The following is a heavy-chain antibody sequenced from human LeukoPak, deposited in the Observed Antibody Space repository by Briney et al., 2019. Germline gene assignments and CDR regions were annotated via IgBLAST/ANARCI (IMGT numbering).Heavy chain of an antibody. J-gene: IGHJ4*02. V-gene: IGHV3-33*01. CDR3: ARDYCSTTSCLDY. Sequence: GGSLRLPCAASGFSFSDHGMHWVRQAPGKGLEWVAVIWYDGSKKYFADSVKGRFTISRDDSKNTLYLQMNSLRAEDTAVYYCARDYCSTTSCLDYWGQGTLVTVSS. CDR2: IWYDGSKK. D-gene: IGHD2-2*01. CDR1: GFSFSDHG.